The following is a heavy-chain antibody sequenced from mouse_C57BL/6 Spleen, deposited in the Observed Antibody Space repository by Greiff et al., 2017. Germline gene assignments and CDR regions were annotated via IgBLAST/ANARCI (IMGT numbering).Heavy chain of an antibody. D-gene: IGHD1-1*01. CDR1: GYTFTSYG. V-gene: IGHV1-81*01. CDR2: IYPRSGNT. Sequence: QVQLQQSGAELARPGASVKLSCKASGYTFTSYGISWVKQRTGQGLEWIGEIYPRSGNTYYNEKFKGKATLTADKSSSTAYMELRSLTSEDSAVYFCAREGTTVDGYFDVWGTGTTVTVSS. J-gene: IGHJ1*03. CDR3: AREGTTVDGYFDV.